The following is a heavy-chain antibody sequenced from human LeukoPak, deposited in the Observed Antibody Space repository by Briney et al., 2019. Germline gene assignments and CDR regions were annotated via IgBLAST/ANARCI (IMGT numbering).Heavy chain of an antibody. D-gene: IGHD4-17*01. V-gene: IGHV3-30-3*01. CDR3: ARNDYGDYYFDY. CDR2: ISKDGNSI. CDR1: GLTFSLYA. J-gene: IGHJ4*02. Sequence: PGRSLRLSCAASGLTFSLYAMHWVRQAPGKGLEWVAVISKDGNSIRYAESVKGRFTISRDNSKNALFLQLDSLRAEDTAIYYCARNDYGDYYFDYWGLGTLVTVSS.